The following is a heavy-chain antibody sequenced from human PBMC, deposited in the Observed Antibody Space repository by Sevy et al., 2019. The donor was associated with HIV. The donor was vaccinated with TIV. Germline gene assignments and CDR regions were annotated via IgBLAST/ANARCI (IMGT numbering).Heavy chain of an antibody. CDR3: ARGRIVVQGVIITYYYYGMDV. CDR1: GGSFSGYY. D-gene: IGHD3-10*01. V-gene: IGHV4-34*01. J-gene: IGHJ6*02. Sequence: SETLSLTCAVYGGSFSGYYWSWIRQPPGKGLEWIGEINHSGSTNYNPPLKSRVTISVDTSKNQFSLKLSSVTAADTAVYYCARGRIVVQGVIITYYYYGMDVWGQGTTVTVSS. CDR2: INHSGST.